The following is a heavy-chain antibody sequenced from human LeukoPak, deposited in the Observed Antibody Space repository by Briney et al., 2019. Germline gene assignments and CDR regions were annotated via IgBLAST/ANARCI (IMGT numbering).Heavy chain of an antibody. Sequence: GGSLRLSCAASGFTFSSYAMSWVRQAPGKGLEWVSAISGSGGSTYYADSVKGRFTISRDNSKNTLYLQMNSLRAEDTAVYYCARVPFSVRDSGWSYYFDYWGQGTLVTVSS. CDR3: ARVPFSVRDSGWSYYFDY. D-gene: IGHD6-13*01. CDR1: GFTFSSYA. J-gene: IGHJ4*02. CDR2: ISGSGGST. V-gene: IGHV3-23*01.